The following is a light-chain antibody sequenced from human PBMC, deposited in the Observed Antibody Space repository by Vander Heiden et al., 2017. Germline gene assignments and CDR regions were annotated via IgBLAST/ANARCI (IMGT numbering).Light chain of an antibody. CDR2: RNN. CDR1: SNNVGNDG. Sequence: QAGLTHQPSLPKGLRQTATVTCTGNSNNVGNDGAAWLQQHQGHPPKLLFYRNNDRPSGISERFSASRSGDTASLTITGLQPEDEADYYCSAWDSSLNVWLIGGGTKVTVL. CDR3: SAWDSSLNVWL. V-gene: IGLV10-54*04. J-gene: IGLJ2*01.